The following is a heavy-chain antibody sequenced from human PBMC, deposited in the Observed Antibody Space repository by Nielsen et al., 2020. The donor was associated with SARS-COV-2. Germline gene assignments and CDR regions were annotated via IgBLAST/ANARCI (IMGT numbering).Heavy chain of an antibody. CDR1: GYTFTGYY. CDR3: ARTFFYYDSSGYSP. Sequence: ASVKVSCKASGYTFTGYYMHWVRQAPGQGLEWMGWINPNSGGTNYAQKFQGWVTMTRDTSISTAYMELSRLRSEDTAVYYCARTFFYYDSSGYSPWGQGTLVTVSS. V-gene: IGHV1-2*04. CDR2: INPNSGGT. J-gene: IGHJ5*02. D-gene: IGHD3-22*01.